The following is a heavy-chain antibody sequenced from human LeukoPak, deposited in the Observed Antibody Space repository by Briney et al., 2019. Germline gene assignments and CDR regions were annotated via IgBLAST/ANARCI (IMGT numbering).Heavy chain of an antibody. Sequence: GGSLRLSCAASGFTFSNYGMHWVRQAPGKGLEWVTFIRFDGTNKYYADSVKGRFTISRDNSKNTLYLQMNRLRVEDTAFYYCVKGGDHNYLIDYWGQGTLVTVSS. CDR2: IRFDGTNK. D-gene: IGHD5-24*01. CDR3: VKGGDHNYLIDY. CDR1: GFTFSNYG. J-gene: IGHJ4*02. V-gene: IGHV3-30*02.